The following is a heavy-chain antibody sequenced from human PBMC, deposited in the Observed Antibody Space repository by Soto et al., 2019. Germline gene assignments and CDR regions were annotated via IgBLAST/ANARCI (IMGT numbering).Heavy chain of an antibody. D-gene: IGHD1-26*01. Sequence: ASVKVSCKASGYTFTSYDINWVRQATGQGLEWMGWMNPNSGNTCYAQKFQGRVTMTRNTSISTDYMELSSLRCEDKAVYSCASSVPSRGAPDYWGKGTLVTGSS. CDR2: MNPNSGNT. CDR1: GYTFTSYD. V-gene: IGHV1-8*01. CDR3: ASSVPSRGAPDY. J-gene: IGHJ4*02.